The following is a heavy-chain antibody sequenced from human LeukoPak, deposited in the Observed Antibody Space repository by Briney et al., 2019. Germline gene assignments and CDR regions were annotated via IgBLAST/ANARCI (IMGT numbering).Heavy chain of an antibody. V-gene: IGHV3-21*01. CDR2: ISSGSIYI. CDR1: GFTFSSFS. J-gene: IGHJ5*02. D-gene: IGHD6-19*01. CDR3: ARAGTVAGNNWFDP. Sequence: GGSLRLSCAASGFTFSSFSMNWVRQAPGKGLEWVSSISSGSIYIYYADSVKGRFTISRDNAKNSLYLQMNSLRAEDTAVYYCARAGTVAGNNWFDPWGQGTLVTVSS.